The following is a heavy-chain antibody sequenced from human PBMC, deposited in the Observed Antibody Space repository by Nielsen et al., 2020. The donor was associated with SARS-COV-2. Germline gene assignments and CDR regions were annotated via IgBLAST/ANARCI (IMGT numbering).Heavy chain of an antibody. Sequence: GESLKISCAASGFTFSSAWMTWVRQAPGKGLEWVGRIKSKTDGGTTDYAAPVKGRFTISRDDSENTLYLQMNSLKTEDTAVYYCTTELRWDLSDFDYWGQGTLVTVSS. D-gene: IGHD3-16*02. V-gene: IGHV3-15*01. CDR3: TTELRWDLSDFDY. J-gene: IGHJ4*02. CDR2: IKSKTDGGTT. CDR1: GFTFSSAW.